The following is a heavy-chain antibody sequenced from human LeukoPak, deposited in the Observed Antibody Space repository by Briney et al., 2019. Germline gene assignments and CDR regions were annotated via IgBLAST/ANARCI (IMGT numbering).Heavy chain of an antibody. CDR3: ARTAAAVLDAFDT. D-gene: IGHD6-13*01. Sequence: PGGSLRLSCAASGFTFSSYSMNWVRQAPGKGLEWVSSISSSSSYIYYADSVKGRFTISRDNAKNSLYLQMNSLRAEDTAVYYCARTAAAVLDAFDTWGQGTMVTVSS. V-gene: IGHV3-21*01. CDR2: ISSSSSYI. CDR1: GFTFSSYS. J-gene: IGHJ3*02.